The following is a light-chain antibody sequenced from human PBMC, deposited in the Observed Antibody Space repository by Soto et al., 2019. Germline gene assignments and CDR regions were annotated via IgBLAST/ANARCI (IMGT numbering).Light chain of an antibody. CDR3: QQRSNWWT. CDR1: QSVSSNY. V-gene: IGKV3D-20*02. J-gene: IGKJ1*01. Sequence: EIVMTQSPATLSVSPRERATLSCRASQSVSSNYLAWYQQKPGQAPRLLIYGAFSRATGIPDRFSGSGSGTDFTLTISRLEPEDFAVYYCQQRSNWWTFGQGTKVDIK. CDR2: GAF.